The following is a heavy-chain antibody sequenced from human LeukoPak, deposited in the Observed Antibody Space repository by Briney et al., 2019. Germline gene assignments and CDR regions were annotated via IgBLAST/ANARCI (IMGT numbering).Heavy chain of an antibody. D-gene: IGHD1-26*01. CDR2: IYNGVNT. V-gene: IGHV4-59*01. CDR1: GGSISSYY. J-gene: IGHJ5*02. CDR3: ARSRAFNSGAFDP. Sequence: SETLSLTCTVSGGSISSYYWNWIRQPPGKGVEWIAHIYNGVNTNYNPSLKSRVTISVDTSKNQFSLRLNSVTAADTAVYYCARSRAFNSGAFDPWGQGSLVTVSS.